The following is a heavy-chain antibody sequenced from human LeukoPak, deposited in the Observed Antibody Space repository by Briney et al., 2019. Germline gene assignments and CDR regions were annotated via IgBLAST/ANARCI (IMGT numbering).Heavy chain of an antibody. Sequence: PAGTLSLSCAASGFTFDDYGMSWVRQAPGKGLEWVSGINWNGGSIGYTDSVKGRFTISRDNAKNSLYLEMNSLRAEDTALYYCARGYCSGGFSCRLFDYWGQGTLVTVSS. CDR2: INWNGGSI. V-gene: IGHV3-20*04. D-gene: IGHD2-15*01. CDR1: GFTFDDYG. J-gene: IGHJ4*02. CDR3: ARGYCSGGFSCRLFDY.